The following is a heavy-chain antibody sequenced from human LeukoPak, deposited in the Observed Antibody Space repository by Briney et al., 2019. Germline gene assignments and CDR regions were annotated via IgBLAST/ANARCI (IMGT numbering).Heavy chain of an antibody. Sequence: GGSLRLSCAASGFTCSNAWMNWVRQAPGKGLERVGRIKSKTDGGTTDFAAPVKGRFTISRDDSKNTLYLQMNSLKTEDTAVYYCTTDTYYDYVWGSYGSDYWGQGTLVTVSS. V-gene: IGHV3-15*07. CDR2: IKSKTDGGTT. D-gene: IGHD3-16*01. CDR3: TTDTYYDYVWGSYGSDY. J-gene: IGHJ4*02. CDR1: GFTCSNAW.